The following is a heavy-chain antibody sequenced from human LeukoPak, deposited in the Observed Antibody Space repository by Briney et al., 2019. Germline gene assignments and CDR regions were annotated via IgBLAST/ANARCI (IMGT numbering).Heavy chain of an antibody. Sequence: SETLSLTCAVSGGSISSSNWWSWVRQPPGKGLEWIGEIYHSGSTNYNPSLKSRVTISVDKSKNQFSLKLSSVTAADTAVYYCARMGIAATHYFDYWGQGTLVTVSS. J-gene: IGHJ4*02. CDR3: ARMGIAATHYFDY. CDR2: IYHSGST. V-gene: IGHV4-4*02. D-gene: IGHD6-13*01. CDR1: GGSISSSNW.